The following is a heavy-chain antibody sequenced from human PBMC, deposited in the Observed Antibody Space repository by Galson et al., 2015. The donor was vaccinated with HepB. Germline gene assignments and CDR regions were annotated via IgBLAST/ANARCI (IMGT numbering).Heavy chain of an antibody. J-gene: IGHJ4*02. CDR3: AGDRLHSGAPTLDY. V-gene: IGHV3-7*03. Sequence: SLRLSCAASGFTFRSYWMTWVRQAPGKGLEWVANIKQDESEQHYVDSVKGRFTISRDNAKNSLYLQMNSLRAEDTAVYYCAGDRLHSGAPTLDYWGQGTLVTVSS. CDR1: GFTFRSYW. D-gene: IGHD2-15*01. CDR2: IKQDESEQ.